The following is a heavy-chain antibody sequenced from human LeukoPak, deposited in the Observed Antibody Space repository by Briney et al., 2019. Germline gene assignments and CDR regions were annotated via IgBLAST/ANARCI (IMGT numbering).Heavy chain of an antibody. D-gene: IGHD2-21*02. CDR2: IYSGGST. CDR3: AKDWGAYCGGDCYGFDY. J-gene: IGHJ4*02. V-gene: IGHV3-53*01. Sequence: GGSPRLSCAASGFTVSSNYMSWVRQAPGKGLEWVSVIYSGGSTYYADSVKGRFTISRDKSKNTLYLQMNSLRAEDTAVYYCAKDWGAYCGGDCYGFDYWGQGTLVTVSS. CDR1: GFTVSSNY.